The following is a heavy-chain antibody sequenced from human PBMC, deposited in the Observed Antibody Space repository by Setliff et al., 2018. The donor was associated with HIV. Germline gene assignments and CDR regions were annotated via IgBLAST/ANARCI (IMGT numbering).Heavy chain of an antibody. V-gene: IGHV4-34*01. CDR1: GGSFSGYY. CDR2: INHSGST. J-gene: IGHJ4*02. Sequence: PSETLSLTCAVYGGSFSGYYWTWIRQPPGEGLEWIGEINHSGSTNYNPSLKSRVTISVGKSKNQFSLSLSSVTAADTAVYYCATGITMAPDYWGQGSLVTVSS. CDR3: ATGITMAPDY. D-gene: IGHD1-20*01.